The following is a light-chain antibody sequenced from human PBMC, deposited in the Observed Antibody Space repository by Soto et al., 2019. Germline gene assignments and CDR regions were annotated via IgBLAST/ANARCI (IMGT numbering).Light chain of an antibody. CDR3: QQDYNSPLT. CDR2: DAS. V-gene: IGKV1-5*01. Sequence: DIQMTQSPSTLSASVGDRVTITCRASQSISSWLAWYQQKPGKAPKLLIYDASSLESGVPSRFSGSGSGTEFTLTISSLQPDDFATYYCQQDYNSPLTFGGGTKVDIK. CDR1: QSISSW. J-gene: IGKJ4*01.